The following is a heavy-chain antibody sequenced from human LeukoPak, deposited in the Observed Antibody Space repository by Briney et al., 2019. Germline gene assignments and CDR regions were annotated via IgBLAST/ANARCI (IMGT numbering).Heavy chain of an antibody. CDR2: IAYDGSRA. J-gene: IGHJ4*02. CDR3: TRYNNDHFDY. V-gene: IGHV3-33*01. CDR1: GYTFGGYG. Sequence: GGSLRLSCAGSGYTFGGYGMHWFRQTPGKGLEWVAVIAYDGSRAFYADSVKGRFTISRDNSKNTMSVQMDDLRAEDTAVYYCTRYNNDHFDYWGQGTLVTVSS. D-gene: IGHD1-14*01.